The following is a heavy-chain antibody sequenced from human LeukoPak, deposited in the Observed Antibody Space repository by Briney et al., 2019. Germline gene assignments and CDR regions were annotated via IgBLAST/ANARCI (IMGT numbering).Heavy chain of an antibody. J-gene: IGHJ4*02. D-gene: IGHD5-24*01. CDR2: INPNSGGT. V-gene: IGHV1-2*02. CDR1: GYTFTGYY. CDR3: ARVRDGYNGGLEY. Sequence: ASVKVSCKAFGYTFTGYYMHWVRQAPGQGLEWMGWINPNSGGTNYAQKFQGRVTMTRATSISTAYMELSRLRSDDTAVYYCARVRDGYNGGLEYWGQGTLVTVSS.